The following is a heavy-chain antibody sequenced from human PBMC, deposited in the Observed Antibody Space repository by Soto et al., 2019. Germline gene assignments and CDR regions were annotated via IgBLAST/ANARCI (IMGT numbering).Heavy chain of an antibody. CDR1: VGSISVYY. CDR3: ARGVGSSPPRY. D-gene: IGHD1-26*01. V-gene: IGHV4-59*01. Sequence: SETLSLTCSISVGSISVYYWIWIRQPPGQALEWIGYIYDSGSPYYNPSLRSRVIISADTSKNQISLKLTSATAADTAVYYCARGVGSSPPRYWGRGTLVTVSS. CDR2: IYDSGSP. J-gene: IGHJ4*02.